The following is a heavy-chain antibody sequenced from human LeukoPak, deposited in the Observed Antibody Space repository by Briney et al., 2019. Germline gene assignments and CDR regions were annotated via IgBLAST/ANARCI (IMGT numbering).Heavy chain of an antibody. CDR2: INPNSGGT. V-gene: IGHV1-2*02. D-gene: IGHD4-17*01. J-gene: IGHJ4*02. Sequence: ASVKVSCKASGYTFTGYYMHWVRQAPGQGLEWMGWINPNSGGTNYAQKFQGRVTMTRDTSISTAYMELSRLRSDDTAVYYCARSTTVTPENHFDYWGQGTLVTVSS. CDR3: ARSTTVTPENHFDY. CDR1: GYTFTGYY.